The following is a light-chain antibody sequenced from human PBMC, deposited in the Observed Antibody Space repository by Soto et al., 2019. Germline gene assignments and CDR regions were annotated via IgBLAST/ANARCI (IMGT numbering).Light chain of an antibody. CDR2: GNS. Sequence: QSVLTQPPSVSGAPGQRVTISCTGISSNIGAGYDVHWYQQLPGAAPKLLIYGNSNRPSGVPDRFSGSRSGTSASLAINGLQPEDEADYYCQSYDTPVYVFGGGTKVTVL. CDR3: QSYDTPVYV. J-gene: IGLJ1*01. CDR1: SSNIGAGYD. V-gene: IGLV1-40*01.